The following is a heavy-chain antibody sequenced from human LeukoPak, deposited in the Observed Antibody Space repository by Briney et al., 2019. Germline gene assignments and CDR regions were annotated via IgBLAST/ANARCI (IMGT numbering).Heavy chain of an antibody. D-gene: IGHD3-3*01. J-gene: IGHJ3*01. CDR3: TTDPPTYYDFWSGYELRIF. V-gene: IGHV3-15*01. CDR1: GFTFSNAW. CDR2: IKSKTDGGTT. Sequence: GGSLRLSCATSGFTFSNAWMSWVRQAPGKGLEWVGRIKSKTDGGTTDYAAPVKGRFTISRDDSKNTLYLQMNSLKTEDTAVYYCTTDPPTYYDFWSGYELRIFGGQGTMVTVSS.